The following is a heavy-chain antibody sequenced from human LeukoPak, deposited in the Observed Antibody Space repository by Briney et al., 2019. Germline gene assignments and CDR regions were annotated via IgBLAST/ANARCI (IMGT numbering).Heavy chain of an antibody. CDR3: AKSKLLWFGELLSE. CDR1: GFTFSSYA. V-gene: IGHV3-23*01. CDR2: ISSSGGST. Sequence: GGSLRLSCAASGFTFSSYAMRWVRQVAGKGLEWVSGISSSGGSTSYGDSVKGRFTISRDNSKNTLYLQMDSLRDEDTAVYYCAKSKLLWFGELLSEWGQGTLVAVSS. D-gene: IGHD3-10*01. J-gene: IGHJ4*02.